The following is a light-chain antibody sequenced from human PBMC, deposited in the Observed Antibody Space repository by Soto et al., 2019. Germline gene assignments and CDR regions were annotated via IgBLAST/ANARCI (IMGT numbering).Light chain of an antibody. CDR3: QQYNIYPLT. CDR2: KAY. CDR1: QSISSL. J-gene: IGKJ5*01. Sequence: DIQMTQSPSTLSASVGDRVTITCRASQSISSLLAWYQQKPGRAPTLLIYKAYTLESVVPSRFNGSGSGTEFSLTISSLQPDDSATYSCQQYNIYPLTFGQGTRLEIK. V-gene: IGKV1-5*03.